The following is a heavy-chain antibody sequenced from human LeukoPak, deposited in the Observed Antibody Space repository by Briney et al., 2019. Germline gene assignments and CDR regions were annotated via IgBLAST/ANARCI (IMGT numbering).Heavy chain of an antibody. J-gene: IGHJ6*03. CDR2: MNPNSGNT. CDR1: GYTFTSYD. D-gene: IGHD6-6*01. CDR3: ARSVKSSSNDYYYMDV. V-gene: IGHV1-8*03. Sequence: ASAKVSCKASGYTFTSYDINWVRQATGQGLEWMGWMNPNSGNTGYAQKFQGRVTITRNISISTAYMELSSLRSEDTAVYYCARSVKSSSNDYYYMDVWGKGTTVTVSS.